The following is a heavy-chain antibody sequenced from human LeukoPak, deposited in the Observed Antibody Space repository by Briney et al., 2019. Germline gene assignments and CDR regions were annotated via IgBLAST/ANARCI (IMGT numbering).Heavy chain of an antibody. J-gene: IGHJ4*02. D-gene: IGHD6-19*01. CDR2: IRYDGSNK. CDR3: AKDRVGIAVAGDY. CDR1: GFTFSSYG. Sequence: PGGSLRLSCAASGFTFSSYGMHRVRQAPGKGLEWVAFIRYDGSNKYYADSVKGRFTISRDNSKNTLYLQMNSLRAEDTAVYYCAKDRVGIAVAGDYWGQGTLVTVSS. V-gene: IGHV3-30*02.